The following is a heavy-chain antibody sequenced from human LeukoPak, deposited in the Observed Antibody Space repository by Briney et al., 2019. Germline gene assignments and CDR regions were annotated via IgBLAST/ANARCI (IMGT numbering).Heavy chain of an antibody. CDR2: ISYDGSNK. D-gene: IGHD5-24*01. Sequence: GGSLRLSCAASGFTFSSYATHWVRQAPGKGLEWVAVISYDGSNKYYADSVKGRFTISRDNSKNTLYLQMNSLRAEDTAVYYCARDTGGYNQYYFDYWGQGTLVTVSS. V-gene: IGHV3-30-3*01. CDR1: GFTFSSYA. CDR3: ARDTGGYNQYYFDY. J-gene: IGHJ4*02.